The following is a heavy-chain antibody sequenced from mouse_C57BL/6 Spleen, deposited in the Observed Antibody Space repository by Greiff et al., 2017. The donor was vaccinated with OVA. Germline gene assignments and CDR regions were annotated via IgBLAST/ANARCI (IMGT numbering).Heavy chain of an antibody. CDR3: TTAYDGYYPYYFDY. CDR1: GFNIKDYY. D-gene: IGHD2-3*01. J-gene: IGHJ2*01. V-gene: IGHV14-1*01. Sequence: VQLQQSGAELVRPGASVKLSCTASGFNIKDYYMHWVKQRPEQGLEWIGRIDPEDGDTEYAPKFQGKATMTADTSSNTAYLQLSSLTSEDTAVYYCTTAYDGYYPYYFDYWGQGTTLTVSS. CDR2: IDPEDGDT.